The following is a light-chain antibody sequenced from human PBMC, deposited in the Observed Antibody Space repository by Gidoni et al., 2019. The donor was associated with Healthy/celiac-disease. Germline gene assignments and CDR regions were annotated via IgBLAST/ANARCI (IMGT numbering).Light chain of an antibody. Sequence: EIVLTQSPGTLSLSPGERATLSCRASQSVSSSYLDWYQQIPGQAPRLLIYGASSRATGIPDRFSGSGSGTDFTLTISRLEPEDFAVYYCQQYGSSPRTFGQGTKVEIK. J-gene: IGKJ1*01. CDR3: QQYGSSPRT. V-gene: IGKV3-20*01. CDR2: GAS. CDR1: QSVSSSY.